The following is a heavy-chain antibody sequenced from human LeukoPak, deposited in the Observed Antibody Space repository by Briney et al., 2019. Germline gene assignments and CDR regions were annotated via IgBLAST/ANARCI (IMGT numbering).Heavy chain of an antibody. J-gene: IGHJ4*02. CDR2: IYPGDSDT. CDR1: GYSFTTYW. Sequence: GESLKISCEASGYSFTTYWIGWVRQMPGKGLEWMGIIYPGDSDTRYSPSFQGQVTISADKSINTAYLQWSSLKAPDTAMYYCARQHGSGSYYSRAIDYWGQGTLVTVSS. V-gene: IGHV5-51*01. CDR3: ARQHGSGSYYSRAIDY. D-gene: IGHD3-10*01.